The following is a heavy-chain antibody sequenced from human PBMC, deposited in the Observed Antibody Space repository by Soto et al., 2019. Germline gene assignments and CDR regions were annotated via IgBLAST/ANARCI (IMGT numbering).Heavy chain of an antibody. Sequence: PGGSLRLSCAASGFTVRSNLMSWVRQAPGKGLEWVSVVYSGGSTYCADSVKGRFTISRDNSKNTLYLQMNSLRAEDTAVYYCASRILVSDAFDIWGQGTLVTVSS. CDR3: ASRILVSDAFDI. J-gene: IGHJ3*02. V-gene: IGHV3-53*01. CDR2: VYSGGST. D-gene: IGHD3-3*02. CDR1: GFTVRSNL.